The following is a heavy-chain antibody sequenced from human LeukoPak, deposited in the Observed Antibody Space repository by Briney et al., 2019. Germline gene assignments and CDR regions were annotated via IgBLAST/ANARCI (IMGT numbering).Heavy chain of an antibody. CDR1: GFTVSSNY. Sequence: PGGALRLSCAASGFTVSSNYMSWVRQAPGKGLKWDSIIYSGGTTYYADSGKGRFTISRDNSKNTLYLQMNTLRAEDTAVYYCARDADYGGSPDAFDVWGRGTIVTVSS. CDR2: IYSGGTT. CDR3: ARDADYGGSPDAFDV. D-gene: IGHD4-23*01. V-gene: IGHV3-53*01. J-gene: IGHJ3*01.